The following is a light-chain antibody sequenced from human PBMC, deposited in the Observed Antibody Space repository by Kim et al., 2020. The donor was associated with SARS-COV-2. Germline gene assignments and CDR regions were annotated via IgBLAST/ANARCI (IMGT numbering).Light chain of an antibody. CDR2: ETS. Sequence: ASVGDRDTITCRASQSIGTFLAWVQQRPGMAPSLLIFETSSLQSGVPSRFTGSGSGTEFTLTINSLQPGDLATYYCQQYKTFSWTFGQGTKVDIK. CDR3: QQYKTFSWT. CDR1: QSIGTF. V-gene: IGKV1-5*03. J-gene: IGKJ1*01.